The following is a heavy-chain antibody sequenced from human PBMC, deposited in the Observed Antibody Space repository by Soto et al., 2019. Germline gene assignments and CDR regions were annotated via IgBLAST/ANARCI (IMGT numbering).Heavy chain of an antibody. Sequence: PGGSLRLSCAASGFTFSSYWMSWVRQAPGKGLEWVANIKQDGSEKYYVDSVKGRFTISRDNAKNSLYLQMNSLRAEDTAVYYCARDSYGSGSYYNNYYYGMDVWGQGTTVTVSS. V-gene: IGHV3-7*01. D-gene: IGHD3-10*01. J-gene: IGHJ6*02. CDR1: GFTFSSYW. CDR3: ARDSYGSGSYYNNYYYGMDV. CDR2: IKQDGSEK.